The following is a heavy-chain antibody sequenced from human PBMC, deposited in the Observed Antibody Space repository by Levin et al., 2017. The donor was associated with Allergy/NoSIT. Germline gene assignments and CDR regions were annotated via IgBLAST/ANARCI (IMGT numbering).Heavy chain of an antibody. V-gene: IGHV3-21*01. CDR2: ISSSSSYI. J-gene: IGHJ2*01. CDR3: ARDLKQQLVRWYFDL. CDR1: GFTFSSYS. D-gene: IGHD6-13*01. Sequence: GESLKISCAASGFTFSSYSMNWVRQAPGKGLEWVSSISSSSSYIYYADSVKGRFTISRDNAKNSLYLQMNSLRAEDTAVYYCARDLKQQLVRWYFDLWGRGTLVTVSS.